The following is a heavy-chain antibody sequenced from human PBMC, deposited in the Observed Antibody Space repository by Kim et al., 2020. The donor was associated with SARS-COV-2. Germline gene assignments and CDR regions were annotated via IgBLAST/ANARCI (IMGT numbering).Heavy chain of an antibody. CDR1: GGSISSHY. V-gene: IGHV4-59*11. CDR2: IYYSGST. CDR3: AREGVGAYYFDY. J-gene: IGHJ4*02. D-gene: IGHD1-26*01. Sequence: SETLSLTCTVSGGSISSHYWSWIRQPPGKGLEWIGYIYYSGSTNYNPSLKSRVTISVDTSKNQFSLKLSSVTAADTAVYYCAREGVGAYYFDYWGQGTLVAVSS.